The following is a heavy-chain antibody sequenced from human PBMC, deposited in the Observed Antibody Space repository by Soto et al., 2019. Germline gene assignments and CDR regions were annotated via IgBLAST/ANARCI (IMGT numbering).Heavy chain of an antibody. D-gene: IGHD3-22*01. CDR1: GYTFTSYD. Sequence: QVQLVQSGAEVKNPGASVKVSCKASGYTFTSYDINWVRQATGQGLEWMGWMNPNSGNTGYAQKFQGRVTITRNTSISTAYMELSSLRSDDTAVYYCPRAAFDSSGYYYWFDPWGHGTLVTVSS. J-gene: IGHJ5*02. CDR2: MNPNSGNT. CDR3: PRAAFDSSGYYYWFDP. V-gene: IGHV1-8*01.